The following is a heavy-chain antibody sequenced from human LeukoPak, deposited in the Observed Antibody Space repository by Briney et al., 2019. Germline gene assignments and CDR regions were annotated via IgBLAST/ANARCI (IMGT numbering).Heavy chain of an antibody. D-gene: IGHD3-10*01. Sequence: TGGSLRLSCAASGFTFSSYSMNWVRQAPGKGLEWVSSISSSSSYIYYADSVKGRFTISRDNAKNSLYLQMNSLRAEDTAVYYCARNPDDSGSDAFDIWGQGTMVTVSS. V-gene: IGHV3-21*01. CDR2: ISSSSSYI. J-gene: IGHJ3*02. CDR1: GFTFSSYS. CDR3: ARNPDDSGSDAFDI.